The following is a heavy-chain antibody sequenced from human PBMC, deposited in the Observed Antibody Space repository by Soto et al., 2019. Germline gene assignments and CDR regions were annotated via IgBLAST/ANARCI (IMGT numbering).Heavy chain of an antibody. CDR1: AGMIRRGRYY. Sequence: SAGMIRRGRYYWCWILQPPGKGLEWIGSIYYSGSTYYKPSLKSRATISVDTSKNQFSLKLSSVTAADTAVYYCVTLAVAALSSYYGMDVWGQGPTVT. J-gene: IGHJ6*02. CDR2: IYYSGST. V-gene: IGHV4-39*01. CDR3: VTLAVAALSSYYGMDV. D-gene: IGHD2-15*01.